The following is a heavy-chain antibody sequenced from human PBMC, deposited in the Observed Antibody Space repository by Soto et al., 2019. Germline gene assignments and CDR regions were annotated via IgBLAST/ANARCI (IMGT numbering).Heavy chain of an antibody. CDR1: GGTFSSYA. CDR3: ARVGLNSSGPFDP. D-gene: IGHD6-19*01. V-gene: IGHV1-69*13. CDR2: IIPIFGTA. Sequence: GASVKVSRKASGGTFSSYAISWVRQAPGQGLEWMGGIIPIFGTANYAQKFQGRVTITADESTSTAYMELSSLRSEDTAVYYCARVGLNSSGPFDPWGQGTLVTVSS. J-gene: IGHJ5*02.